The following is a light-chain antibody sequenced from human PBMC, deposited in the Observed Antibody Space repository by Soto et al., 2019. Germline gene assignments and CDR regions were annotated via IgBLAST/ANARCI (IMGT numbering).Light chain of an antibody. CDR3: QQYNNWPPNT. V-gene: IGKV3D-15*01. CDR2: GAS. CDR1: QSVTNN. J-gene: IGKJ1*01. Sequence: EIVLTQSPGTLSLSPGEGATVSLSVSQSVTNNQLAWFRQKPGQAPRLLIYGASTRAAGIPDRFSGSGSGTDFTLTISSLLSEDFAVYYCQQYNNWPPNTFGQGTKVDIK.